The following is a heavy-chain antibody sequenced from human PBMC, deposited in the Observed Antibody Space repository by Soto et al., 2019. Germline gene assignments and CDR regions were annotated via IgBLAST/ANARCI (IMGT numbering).Heavy chain of an antibody. J-gene: IGHJ6*02. CDR3: ARASRQGSDGYNCPRGDVYYYGMDV. V-gene: IGHV1-69*01. Sequence: QVQLVQSGAEVKKPGSSVKVSCKASGGTFSSYAISWVRQAPGQGLEWMGGIIPIFGTANYAQKFQGRVTITAEESTSTAYMELSSLRSEDTAVYYCARASRQGSDGYNCPRGDVYYYGMDVWGQGTTVTVSS. CDR1: GGTFSSYA. D-gene: IGHD5-12*01. CDR2: IIPIFGTA.